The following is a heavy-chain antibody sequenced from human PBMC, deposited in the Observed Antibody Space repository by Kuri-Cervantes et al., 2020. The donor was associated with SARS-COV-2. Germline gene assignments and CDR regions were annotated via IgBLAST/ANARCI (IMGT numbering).Heavy chain of an antibody. CDR1: GYPLTASY. Sequence: SVHVSYTASGYPLTASYMHWVRQAPGHGLEWMGWINPNSGGTNYAQKFQSWVTMTRDTSISTVSMKLSRLRSDDTTLYYCARSTPSRRLVIISQGGAFEIWGQGTMVTVSS. V-gene: IGHV1-2*04. J-gene: IGHJ3*02. CDR2: INPNSGGT. CDR3: ARSTPSRRLVIISQGGAFEI. D-gene: IGHD3-22*01.